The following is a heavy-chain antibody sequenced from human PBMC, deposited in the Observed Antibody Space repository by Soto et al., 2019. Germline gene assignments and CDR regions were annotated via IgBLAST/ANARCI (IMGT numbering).Heavy chain of an antibody. V-gene: IGHV4-30-4*02. D-gene: IGHD2-2*01. CDR2: IHNSGSP. Sequence: PSETLSLTCSVSGASIYNGGYFWSWIRQSPGRGLEWIGHIHNSGSPYNNPSLKSRVTISADTSKNQFSLKLSSVTAADTAVYYCARALWGPAGHINWFDPWGQGTLVTVSS. CDR1: GASIYNGGYF. CDR3: ARALWGPAGHINWFDP. J-gene: IGHJ5*02.